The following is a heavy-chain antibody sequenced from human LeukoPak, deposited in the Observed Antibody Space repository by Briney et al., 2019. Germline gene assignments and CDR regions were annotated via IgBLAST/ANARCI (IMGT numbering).Heavy chain of an antibody. Sequence: SETLSLTCTVSGGSISSSSYYWGWIRQPPGKGLEWVGSIYYSGTTYYNPSLESRVTTSVDTSKNQFSLKVSSVTAADTAVYYCTRVTRGAGGRTFDYWGQGTLVTVSS. CDR1: GGSISSSSYY. D-gene: IGHD6-13*01. J-gene: IGHJ4*02. V-gene: IGHV4-39*07. CDR2: IYYSGTT. CDR3: TRVTRGAGGRTFDY.